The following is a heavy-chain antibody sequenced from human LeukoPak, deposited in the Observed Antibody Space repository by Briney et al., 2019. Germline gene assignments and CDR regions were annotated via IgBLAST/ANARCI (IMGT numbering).Heavy chain of an antibody. CDR3: ARGYYYDSSAGPSEY. Sequence: ASVKLSCKASGYSFTTYYMHWVRQAPGQGLEWMGIINPSGGITGYAQKFQGRVTMARDTSTSTVYMELSSLRSEDTAVYYCARGYYYDSSAGPSEYWGQGTLVTVSS. J-gene: IGHJ4*02. CDR2: INPSGGIT. V-gene: IGHV1-46*01. CDR1: GYSFTTYY. D-gene: IGHD3-22*01.